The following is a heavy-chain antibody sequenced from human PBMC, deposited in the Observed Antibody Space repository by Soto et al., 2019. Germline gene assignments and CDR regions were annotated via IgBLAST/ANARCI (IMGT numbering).Heavy chain of an antibody. CDR2: IYYSGST. CDR3: ARLWTTVVTRHFDY. J-gene: IGHJ4*02. V-gene: IGHV4-39*01. CDR1: GGSISSSIYY. Sequence: QLQLQESGPGLVKPSETLSLTCTVSGGSISSSIYYWGWIRQPPGKGLEWIGSIYYSGSTYYNPSLKSRVTISVDTSKNQFSLKLSSVTATDTAVYYCARLWTTVVTRHFDYWGQGTLVTVSS. D-gene: IGHD4-17*01.